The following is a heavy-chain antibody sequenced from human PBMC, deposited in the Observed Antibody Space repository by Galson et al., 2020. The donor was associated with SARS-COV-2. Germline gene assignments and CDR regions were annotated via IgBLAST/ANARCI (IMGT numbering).Heavy chain of an antibody. V-gene: IGHV3-74*01. D-gene: IGHD6-6*01. Sequence: ALHGESLKISCAVSGFTFSSYWMHWVRQAPGKGLVWVSRIYSEGSSTSYADSVKGRFTISGDNAKNTLYLQMNSLRAEDTAVYYCARDGSVEYSSSSFDYWGQGTLVTVSS. J-gene: IGHJ4*02. CDR2: IYSEGSST. CDR3: ARDGSVEYSSSSFDY. CDR1: GFTFSSYW.